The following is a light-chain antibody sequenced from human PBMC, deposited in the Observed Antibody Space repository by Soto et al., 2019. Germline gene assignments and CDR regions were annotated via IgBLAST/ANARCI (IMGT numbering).Light chain of an antibody. Sequence: QPVLTQSSSASASLGSSVTLTCTLSSGHSSYIIAWHQQQPGKAPRYLMKVEGSGSYNEGSGVPDRFSGSSSGADRYLTISNLQSEDEADYYCESWDSNTVVFGGGTKLTVL. CDR1: SGHSSYI. J-gene: IGLJ2*01. CDR3: ESWDSNTVV. V-gene: IGLV4-60*03. CDR2: VEGSGSY.